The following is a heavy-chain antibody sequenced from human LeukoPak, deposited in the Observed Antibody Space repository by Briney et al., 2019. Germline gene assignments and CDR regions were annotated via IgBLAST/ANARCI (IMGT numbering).Heavy chain of an antibody. CDR3: ARDQSYPQYYFDY. CDR1: GYTFTCYY. V-gene: IGHV1-2*02. CDR2: INPNSGCT. Sequence: ASVKVSCKASGYTFTCYYMHWVRQAPGQGLEWMGWINPNSGCTNYAQKFQGRVTMTRDTSISTAYMELSRLRSDDTAVYYCARDQSYPQYYFDYWGQGTLVTVSS. J-gene: IGHJ4*02. D-gene: IGHD3-10*01.